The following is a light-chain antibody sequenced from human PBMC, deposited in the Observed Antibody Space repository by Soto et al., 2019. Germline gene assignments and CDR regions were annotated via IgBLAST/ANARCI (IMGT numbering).Light chain of an antibody. CDR1: QSISKY. CDR3: QQSYSTPPDT. CDR2: AAS. Sequence: DIQMTQSPSSLSASVGDRVTITCRASQSISKYLNWYQQKPGQAPNLLIYAASTLQSAVPSRFSGSGSGTDFTLTISSLQPEDFATYYCQQSYSTPPDTFGQGTKLEIK. J-gene: IGKJ2*01. V-gene: IGKV1-39*01.